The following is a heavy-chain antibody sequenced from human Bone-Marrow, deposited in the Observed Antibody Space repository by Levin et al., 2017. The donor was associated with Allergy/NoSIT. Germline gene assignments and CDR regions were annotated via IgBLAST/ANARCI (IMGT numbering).Heavy chain of an antibody. CDR1: GFTFSSYN. Sequence: LSLTCAASGFTFSSYNMNWVRQAPGKGLEWVSYITTSGDTIYYADSVKGRFTISRDNAENSLCLQMNSLRAEDTAVYYCARDHAFAIDVWGQGTTVTVSS. V-gene: IGHV3-48*01. CDR3: ARDHAFAIDV. J-gene: IGHJ6*02. CDR2: ITTSGDTI.